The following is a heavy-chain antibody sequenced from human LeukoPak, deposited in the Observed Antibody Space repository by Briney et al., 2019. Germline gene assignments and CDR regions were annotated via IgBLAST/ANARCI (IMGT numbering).Heavy chain of an antibody. V-gene: IGHV4-39*01. CDR2: IYYSGNT. CDR1: GVSISSSSSY. J-gene: IGHJ4*02. CDR3: ARQTGSGLFILP. Sequence: PSETLSLTCTVSGVSISSSSSYWGWIRQPPGKGLEWIGSIYYSGNTYYNASLESQVSISIDTSKNQFSLKLTSVTAADTAVYYCARQTGSGLFILPGGQGTLVTVSS. D-gene: IGHD3/OR15-3a*01.